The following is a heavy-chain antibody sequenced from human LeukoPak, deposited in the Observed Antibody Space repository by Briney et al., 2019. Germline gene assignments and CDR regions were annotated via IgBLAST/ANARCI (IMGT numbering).Heavy chain of an antibody. CDR2: IYYSRST. Sequence: SGDPSLPFSVPGGSISSYYWRWGRPPPGKGVGGIGSIYYSRSTNYNPSLKSRVTISVDTSKNQFSLKLSSVTAADTAVYYCARHEVVAAAGTSGWFDPWGQGTLVTVSS. D-gene: IGHD6-13*01. J-gene: IGHJ5*02. CDR3: ARHEVVAAAGTSGWFDP. CDR1: GGSISSYY. V-gene: IGHV4-59*08.